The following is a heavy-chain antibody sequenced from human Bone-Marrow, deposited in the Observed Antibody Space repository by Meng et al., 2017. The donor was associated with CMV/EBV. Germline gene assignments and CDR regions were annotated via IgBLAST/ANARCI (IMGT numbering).Heavy chain of an antibody. CDR3: ARRRGMVRSEGANNWLDP. J-gene: IGHJ5*02. D-gene: IGHD3-10*01. V-gene: IGHV4-34*01. CDR2: INHSGST. CDR1: GGSFSGYY. Sequence: GSLRLSCAVYGGSFSGYYWSWIRQPPGKGLEWIGEINHSGSTNYNPSLKSRVTISVDTSKNQFSLKLSSVTAADTAVYYCARRRGMVRSEGANNWLDPWGQGTLVTVSS.